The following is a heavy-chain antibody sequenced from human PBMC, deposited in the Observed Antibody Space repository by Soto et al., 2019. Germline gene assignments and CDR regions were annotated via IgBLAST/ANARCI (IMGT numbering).Heavy chain of an antibody. J-gene: IGHJ4*02. CDR2: ISYDGSNK. CDR1: GFTFSSYG. V-gene: IGHV3-30*18. Sequence: GGSLRLSCAASGFTFSSYGMHWVRQAPGKGLEWVAVISYDGSNKYYADSVKGRFTISRDNSKNTLYLQMNSLRAEDTAVYYCAKDSEITMVRGVIPLYYFDYWGQGSLVTVAS. D-gene: IGHD3-10*01. CDR3: AKDSEITMVRGVIPLYYFDY.